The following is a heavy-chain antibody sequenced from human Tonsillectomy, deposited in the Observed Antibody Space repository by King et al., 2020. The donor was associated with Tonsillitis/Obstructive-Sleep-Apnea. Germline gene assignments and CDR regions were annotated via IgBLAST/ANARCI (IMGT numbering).Heavy chain of an antibody. J-gene: IGHJ3*02. CDR2: IYYSGST. CDR1: GGSLSGYY. V-gene: IGHV4-59*01. D-gene: IGHD1-1*01. Sequence: QLQESGPGLVKPSETLSLTCTVSGGSLSGYYWSWIRQPHGKGLEWIGYIYYSGSTNFSPSLESRVTISADTPKNQFSLKLSSVTAADTAVYYCARDVQGDGFDIWGQGTVVTVSS. CDR3: ARDVQGDGFDI.